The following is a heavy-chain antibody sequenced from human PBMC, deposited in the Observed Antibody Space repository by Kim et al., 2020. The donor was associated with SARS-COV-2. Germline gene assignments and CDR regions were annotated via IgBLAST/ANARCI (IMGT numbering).Heavy chain of an antibody. J-gene: IGHJ4*02. CDR1: GFTFSSYG. Sequence: GGSLRLSCAASGFTFSSYGMHWVRQAPGKGLEWVAVIWYDGSNKYYADSVKGRFTISRDNSKNTLYLQMNSLRAEDTAVYYCAKGAQWLVLTAFDYWGQGTLVTVSS. CDR2: IWYDGSNK. CDR3: AKGAQWLVLTAFDY. V-gene: IGHV3-33*06. D-gene: IGHD6-19*01.